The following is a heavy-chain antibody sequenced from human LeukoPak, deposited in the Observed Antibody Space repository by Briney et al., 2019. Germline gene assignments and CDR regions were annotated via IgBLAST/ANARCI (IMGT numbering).Heavy chain of an antibody. CDR1: GGSISSGSHY. J-gene: IGHJ4*02. Sequence: SETLSLTCTVSGGSISSGSHYWGWIRQPPGKGLEWTGSMHYSGITYYNPSLTSRVTISVDTSKNQFSLRLTSVTAADTAVYYCARYPYSDSGVWQAFDYWGQGTLVTVSS. CDR3: ARYPYSDSGVWQAFDY. V-gene: IGHV4-39*01. CDR2: MHYSGIT. D-gene: IGHD5-12*01.